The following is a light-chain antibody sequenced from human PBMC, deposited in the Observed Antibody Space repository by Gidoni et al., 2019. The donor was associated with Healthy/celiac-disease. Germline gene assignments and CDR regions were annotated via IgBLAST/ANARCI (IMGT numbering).Light chain of an antibody. CDR1: QSISSY. Sequence: DIQMTQSPSSLSASVGDRVTITCRASQSISSYLNWNQQKPGKAPKLLIYAASSLQSGVPSRFSGSGSGTDFTLTISSLQPEDFATYYCQQSYSTGLTFGGGTKVEIK. J-gene: IGKJ4*01. CDR2: AAS. CDR3: QQSYSTGLT. V-gene: IGKV1-39*01.